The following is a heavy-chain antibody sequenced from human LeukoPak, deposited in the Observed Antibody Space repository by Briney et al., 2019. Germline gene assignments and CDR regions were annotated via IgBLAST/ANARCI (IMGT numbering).Heavy chain of an antibody. CDR1: GGSFSGYY. CDR2: INHSGST. CDR3: ARGSLGFGELFG. J-gene: IGHJ4*02. V-gene: IGHV4-34*01. Sequence: TSETLSLTCAVYGGSFSGYYWSWIRQPPGKGLEWIGEINHSGSTNYNPSLKSRVTISVDTSKNQFSLKLSSVTAADTAVYYCARGSLGFGELFGWGQGTLVTVSS. D-gene: IGHD3-10*01.